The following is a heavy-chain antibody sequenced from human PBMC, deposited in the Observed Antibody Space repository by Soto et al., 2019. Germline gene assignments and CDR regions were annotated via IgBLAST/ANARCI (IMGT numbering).Heavy chain of an antibody. CDR2: VYDSANT. CDR3: ASQYSHYDNNGHLIFAYWDN. D-gene: IGHD2-21*01. J-gene: IGHJ4*02. Sequence: SETLSLTCAISGDSNTSTTYLWSWIRQPPGKGLEWIGSVYDSANTFYNPSLKSRLTLSVDTSKRQFSLKLRSVTAADTATYYCASQYSHYDNNGHLIFAYWDNWRQGALVTVSS. V-gene: IGHV4-39*01. CDR1: GDSNTSTTYL.